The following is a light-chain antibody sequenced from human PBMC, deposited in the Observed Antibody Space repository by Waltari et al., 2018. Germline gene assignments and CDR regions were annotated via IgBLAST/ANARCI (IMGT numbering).Light chain of an antibody. CDR1: QSLYYSSNSKNY. CDR2: LAS. Sequence: DIVMTQSPDDLAVSLGERDTISCMSNQSLYYSSNSKNYLAWYQLKPGQPPNLLIYLASTRKSLVPDRFSCSGSGIDFTLTINILLAADVAVYYCHQYYSTPTFGGGTKVEI. CDR3: HQYYSTPT. J-gene: IGKJ4*01. V-gene: IGKV4-1*01.